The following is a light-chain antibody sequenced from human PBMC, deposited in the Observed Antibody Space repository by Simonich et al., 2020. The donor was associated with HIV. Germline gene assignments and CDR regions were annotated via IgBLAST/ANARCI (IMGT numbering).Light chain of an antibody. V-gene: IGKV4-1*01. CDR3: QKYYSTPYT. CDR2: GAS. J-gene: IGKJ2*01. CDR1: QSVLYSSNHKKY. Sequence: DIVMTQSPDSLAVSLGERATINCKSSQSVLYSSNHKKYLAWYQQKPGQPPKLLMYGASTRESGVPDRFSGSGSGTDFTLTISSLQAEDVAVYYCQKYYSTPYTFGQGTKLEIK.